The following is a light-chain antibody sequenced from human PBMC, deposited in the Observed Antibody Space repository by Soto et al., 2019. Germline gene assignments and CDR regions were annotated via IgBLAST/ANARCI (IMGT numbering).Light chain of an antibody. V-gene: IGLV2-14*01. CDR1: SSDVGGYNY. CDR2: DVS. Sequence: QSVLTQPASVSGSPGQSITISCTGTSSDVGGYNYVSWYQQHPGKAPKLMIYDVSNRPSGVSNRFSGSKSGNTASLTLSGLPAEDEADYYCRSYTSSSTLVVFGGGTKLTVL. J-gene: IGLJ2*01. CDR3: RSYTSSSTLVV.